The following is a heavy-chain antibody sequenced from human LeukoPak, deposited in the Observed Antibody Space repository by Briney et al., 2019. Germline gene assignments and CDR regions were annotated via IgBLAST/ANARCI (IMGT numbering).Heavy chain of an antibody. Sequence: ASVKVSCKASGYIFTGYDLHWVRQAPGQGLEWMGWISAYNGNTNYAQKLQGRVTMTTDTSTSTAYMELRSLRSDDTAVYYCARGVSSGWYPFDYWGQGTLVTVSS. V-gene: IGHV1-18*04. CDR2: ISAYNGNT. CDR1: GYIFTGYD. CDR3: ARGVSSGWYPFDY. D-gene: IGHD6-19*01. J-gene: IGHJ4*02.